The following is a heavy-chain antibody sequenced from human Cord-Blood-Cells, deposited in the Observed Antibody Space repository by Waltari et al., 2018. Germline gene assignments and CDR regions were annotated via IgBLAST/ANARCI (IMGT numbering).Heavy chain of an antibody. D-gene: IGHD2-15*01. Sequence: QVQLQESGPGLVKPSETLSLTCTVSGGSISSYYWSWIRQPPGKGLEWIGYIYYSGSTTYNPSLKMRVSISVDTSKNQCSLKLSSVTAADTAVYYCARPYCSGGSCYSGWFDPWGQGTLVTVSS. CDR2: IYYSGST. J-gene: IGHJ5*02. CDR3: ARPYCSGGSCYSGWFDP. CDR1: GGSISSYY. V-gene: IGHV4-59*08.